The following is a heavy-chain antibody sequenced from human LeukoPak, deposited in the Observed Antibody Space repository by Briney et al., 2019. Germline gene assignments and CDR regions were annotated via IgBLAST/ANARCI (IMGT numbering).Heavy chain of an antibody. Sequence: GGSLRLSCAASGFSFGSYGMNWVRQAPGKGLEWVSSITTSSSYIYYADSVKGRFTVSRDNAKNSLYLQMNSLRAEDTAVYYCASHIVVVTAIRHYGMDVWGQGTTVTVSS. D-gene: IGHD2-2*01. V-gene: IGHV3-21*01. CDR1: GFSFGSYG. CDR2: ITTSSSYI. J-gene: IGHJ6*02. CDR3: ASHIVVVTAIRHYGMDV.